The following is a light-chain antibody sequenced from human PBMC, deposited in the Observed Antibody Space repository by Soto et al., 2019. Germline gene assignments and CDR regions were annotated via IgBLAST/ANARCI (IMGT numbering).Light chain of an antibody. Sequence: QSVLTQPPSASGSPGQSVTISCTGTSSDVGGYNYVSWYQQHPGKAPKLIIFDVFKRPSGVPDRFSGSKSGNTASLTVSGLQAEDEADYYCSSYAGGNNVFGTGTKLT. CDR1: SSDVGGYNY. CDR2: DVF. CDR3: SSYAGGNNV. J-gene: IGLJ1*01. V-gene: IGLV2-8*01.